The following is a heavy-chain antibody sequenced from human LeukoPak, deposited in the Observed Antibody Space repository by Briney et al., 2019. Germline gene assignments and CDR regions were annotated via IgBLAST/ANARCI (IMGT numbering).Heavy chain of an antibody. V-gene: IGHV3-21*05. CDR1: EFTFSLYA. Sequence: GSLRLSCAASEFTFSLYAMNWVRQAPGKGLEWVSYINDVSSDIHYADSVKGRFTISRDNAKNTLYLQMNSLSAEDTAVYYCARDTYQPGLIDCWGQGTLVTVSS. CDR3: ARDTYQPGLIDC. CDR2: INDVSSDI. J-gene: IGHJ4*02. D-gene: IGHD2-2*01.